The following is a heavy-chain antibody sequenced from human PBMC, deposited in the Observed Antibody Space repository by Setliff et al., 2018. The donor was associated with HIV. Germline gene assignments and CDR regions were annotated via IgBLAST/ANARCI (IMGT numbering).Heavy chain of an antibody. Sequence: ASVKVSCKASGYPFTAYGISWVRQAPGQGLEWMGWISGYSGNTNYTQKLQGRVTVTADTSTSTAYMELRSLRSDDTAVYYCARGTYYDYWGQGTLVTVSS. V-gene: IGHV1-18*01. CDR3: ARGTYYDY. J-gene: IGHJ4*02. CDR1: GYPFTAYG. CDR2: ISGYSGNT.